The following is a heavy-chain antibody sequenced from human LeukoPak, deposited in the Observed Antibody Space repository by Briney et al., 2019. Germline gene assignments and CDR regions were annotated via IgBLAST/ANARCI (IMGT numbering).Heavy chain of an antibody. D-gene: IGHD6-19*01. CDR2: INHSGST. J-gene: IGHJ4*02. CDR3: ARRRVAVAGCFGY. CDR1: GGSFSSYY. Sequence: SETLSLTCAVYGGSFSSYYWSWIRQPPGKGLEWIGEINHSGSTNYNPSLKSRVTISVDTSKNQFSLKLSSVAAADTAVYYCARRRVAVAGCFGYWGQGTLVTVSS. V-gene: IGHV4-34*01.